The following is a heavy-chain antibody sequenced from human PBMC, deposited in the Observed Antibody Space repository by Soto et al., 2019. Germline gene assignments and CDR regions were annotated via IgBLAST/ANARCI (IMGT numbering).Heavy chain of an antibody. CDR2: IYHGLSI. J-gene: IGHJ4*02. CDR1: SGSFSGYY. Sequence: KTSETLSLTCAVYSGSFSGYYWSWIRQSPGKGLEWIGEIYHGLSIVYNPSLESRVTISGDSSKNQFSLNLSSVTAADTAVYYCARHGGYYFDYWGQGALVTVSS. D-gene: IGHD3-16*01. V-gene: IGHV4-34*01. CDR3: ARHGGYYFDY.